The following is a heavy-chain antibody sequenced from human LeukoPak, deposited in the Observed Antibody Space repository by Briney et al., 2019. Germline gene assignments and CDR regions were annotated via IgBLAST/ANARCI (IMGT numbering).Heavy chain of an antibody. J-gene: IGHJ4*02. CDR2: IIPMFDTA. Sequence: EASVNVSCTASGDTFSSYAFSWVRQAPGQGLEWMGGIIPMFDTANYAQKFQGRVTITADKSTSTAYMDLSSLKSEDTAVYYCARGRAGYNWNPHPFFDYWGQGTLVTVSS. CDR3: ARGRAGYNWNPHPFFDY. D-gene: IGHD1-20*01. CDR1: GDTFSSYA. V-gene: IGHV1-69*06.